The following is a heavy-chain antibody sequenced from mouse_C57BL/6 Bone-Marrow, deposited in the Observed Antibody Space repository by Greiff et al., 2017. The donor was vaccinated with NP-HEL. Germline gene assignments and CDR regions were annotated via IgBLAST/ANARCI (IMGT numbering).Heavy chain of an antibody. D-gene: IGHD4-1*01. V-gene: IGHV5-6*01. CDR2: ISSGGSYT. CDR3: ASPELGRYAMDY. J-gene: IGHJ4*01. CDR1: GFTFSSYG. Sequence: EVQRVESGGDLVKPGGSLKLSCAASGFTFSSYGMSWVRQTPDKRLEWVATISSGGSYTYYPDSVKGRFTISRDNAKNTLYLQMSSLKSEDTAMYYCASPELGRYAMDYWGQGTSVTVSS.